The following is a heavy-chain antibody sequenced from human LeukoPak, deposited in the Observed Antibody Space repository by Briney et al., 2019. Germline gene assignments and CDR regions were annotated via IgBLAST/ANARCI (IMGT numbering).Heavy chain of an antibody. J-gene: IGHJ4*02. CDR1: GFTFSSYA. V-gene: IGHV3-23*01. Sequence: GGSLRLSCAASGFTFSSYAMSWVRQAPGKGLEWVSGISGSGSSTYYADSVKGRFTISRDNSKNTLNLQMNSLRAEDTAVYYCANHSDTAMVYAYWGQGTLVTISS. CDR3: ANHSDTAMVYAY. CDR2: ISGSGSST. D-gene: IGHD5-18*01.